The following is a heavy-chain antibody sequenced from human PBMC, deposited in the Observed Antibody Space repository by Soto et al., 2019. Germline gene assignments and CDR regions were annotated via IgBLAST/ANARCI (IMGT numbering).Heavy chain of an antibody. Sequence: QVQLVQSGAEVKKPGASVKVSCKASGYTFTSYGISWVRQAPGQGLEWMGWISAYNGNTNYAQKLQGRVTMTTDTSXXPXDXXLRSLRSDDTDVYYCARDQAWELVPGTHYYYGLDVWGQGTTVTVSS. CDR2: ISAYNGNT. J-gene: IGHJ6*02. D-gene: IGHD1-26*01. CDR3: ARDQAWELVPGTHYYYGLDV. V-gene: IGHV1-18*01. CDR1: GYTFTSYG.